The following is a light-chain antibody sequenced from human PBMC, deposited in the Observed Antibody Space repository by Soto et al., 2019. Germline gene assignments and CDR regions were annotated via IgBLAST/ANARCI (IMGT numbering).Light chain of an antibody. CDR1: QSVLYSSNNKNY. J-gene: IGKJ1*01. V-gene: IGKV4-1*01. CDR2: WAS. Sequence: DIVMTQSPDSLAVSLGERATINCKSSQSVLYSSNNKNYLAWYQQKPGQPPKLLIYWASTRESGVPDRFSGSGSGTDFTLTINSLQAEDVAVYYCQQYYTTPQTSGQGTKVEVK. CDR3: QQYYTTPQT.